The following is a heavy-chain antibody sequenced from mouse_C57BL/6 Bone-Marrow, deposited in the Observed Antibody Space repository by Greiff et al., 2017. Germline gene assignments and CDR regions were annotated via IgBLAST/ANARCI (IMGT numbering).Heavy chain of an antibody. V-gene: IGHV1-64*01. CDR3: ARWPPYDYDVHWYFDV. D-gene: IGHD2-4*01. Sequence: VQLKQPGAELVKPGASVKLSCKASGYTFTSYWMHWVKQRPGQGLEWIGMIHPNSGSTNYNEKFKSKATLTVDKSSSTAYMQLSSLTSEDSAVYYCARWPPYDYDVHWYFDVWGTGTTVTVSS. CDR2: IHPNSGST. CDR1: GYTFTSYW. J-gene: IGHJ1*03.